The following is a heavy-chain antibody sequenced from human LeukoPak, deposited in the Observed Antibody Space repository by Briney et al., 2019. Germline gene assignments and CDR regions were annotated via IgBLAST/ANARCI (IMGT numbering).Heavy chain of an antibody. Sequence: SETLSLTCTVSGGSISSYYWSWIRRPPGKGLEWIGYIYYSGSTNYNPSLKSRVTISVDTSKNQFSLKLSSVTAADTAVYYCARGGDYGDLDYWGQGTLVTVSS. J-gene: IGHJ4*02. D-gene: IGHD4-17*01. CDR2: IYYSGST. CDR3: ARGGDYGDLDY. CDR1: GGSISSYY. V-gene: IGHV4-59*01.